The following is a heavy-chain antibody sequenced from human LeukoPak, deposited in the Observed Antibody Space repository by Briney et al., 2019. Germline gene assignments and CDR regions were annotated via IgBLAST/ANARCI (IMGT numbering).Heavy chain of an antibody. CDR2: ISYSGST. Sequence: TSETLSLTCTVSGGSISSSYWSWIRQSRGKGLEWIGHISYSGSTNYNPSLQSRVTISLDTSKNQFSLKLTSVTAADTAVYYCARQRTGATFDYWGQGTLVTVSS. J-gene: IGHJ4*02. D-gene: IGHD1-26*01. V-gene: IGHV4-59*08. CDR1: GGSISSSY. CDR3: ARQRTGATFDY.